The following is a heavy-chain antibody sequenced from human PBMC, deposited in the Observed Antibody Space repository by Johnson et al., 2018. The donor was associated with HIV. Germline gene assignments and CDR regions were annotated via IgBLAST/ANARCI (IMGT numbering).Heavy chain of an antibody. V-gene: IGHV3-23*04. CDR3: ARSSGSYLDDAFDI. CDR2: ISGSGGST. J-gene: IGHJ3*02. D-gene: IGHD1-26*01. CDR1: GFTFSNYA. Sequence: VHLVESGGGVVQPGRSLRLSCAASGFTFSNYAMYWVRQAPGKGLEWVSAISGSGGSTYYADSVKGRFTISRDNSKNTLYLQMNSLRAEDTAVYYCARSSGSYLDDAFDIWGQGTMVTVSS.